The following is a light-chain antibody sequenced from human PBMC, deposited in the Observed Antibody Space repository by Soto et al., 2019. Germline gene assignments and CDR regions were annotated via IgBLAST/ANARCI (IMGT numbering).Light chain of an antibody. CDR3: SSYVTTNARV. V-gene: IGLV2-14*01. CDR1: GNYIANYNF. CDR2: EVS. Sequence: LTQPASVSGSPGQSITISCTGTGNYIANYNFVSWYQHHPGKAPKLMIYEVSNRPSGVSDRFSGSKSGNTASLTISGLQAEDEADYYCSSYVTTNARVFGTGTKVTVL. J-gene: IGLJ1*01.